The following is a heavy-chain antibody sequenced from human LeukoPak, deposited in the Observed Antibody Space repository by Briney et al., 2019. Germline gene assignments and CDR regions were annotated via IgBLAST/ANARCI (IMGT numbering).Heavy chain of an antibody. V-gene: IGHV3-23*01. CDR2: ISGRGDLE. CDR1: GFTFSSYA. Sequence: GGSLRLSCSASGFTFSSYAMTWVRQAPGKGLEWVSTISGRGDLEFYTESVKGRFTISRDHSKNTVHLQMDSLRAEDTAIYYCAREGDFWSGYPIDHYYYMDVWGKGTTVTVTS. CDR3: AREGDFWSGYPIDHYYYMDV. J-gene: IGHJ6*03. D-gene: IGHD3-3*01.